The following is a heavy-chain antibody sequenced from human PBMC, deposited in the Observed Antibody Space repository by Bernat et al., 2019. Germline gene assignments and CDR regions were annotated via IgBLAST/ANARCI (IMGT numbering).Heavy chain of an antibody. CDR3: ARAQQWLLPYGY. CDR2: ISYDGSNK. Sequence: QVQLVESGGGVVQPGRSLRLSCAASGFTFSSYAMHWVRQAPGKGLEWVAVISYDGSNKYYADSVKGRFTISRDNSKNSLYLQMNSLRAEDTAVYYCARAQQWLLPYGYWGQGTLVTVSS. CDR1: GFTFSSYA. J-gene: IGHJ4*02. V-gene: IGHV3-30*07. D-gene: IGHD6-19*01.